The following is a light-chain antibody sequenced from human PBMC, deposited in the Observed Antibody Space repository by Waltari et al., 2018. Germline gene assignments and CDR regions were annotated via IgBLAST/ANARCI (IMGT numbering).Light chain of an antibody. CDR3: SLYMGSGIWV. CDR2: TAT. J-gene: IGLJ3*02. Sequence: SYQPSPRQAQHTLAETATARSAGVPVRFSGATLGNTASLAVTGAQADDEADYYCSLYMGSGIWVFGGGTRLTVL. V-gene: IGLV8-61*01.